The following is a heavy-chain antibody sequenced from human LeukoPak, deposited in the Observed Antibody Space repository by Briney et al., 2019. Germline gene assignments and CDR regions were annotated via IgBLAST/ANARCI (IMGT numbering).Heavy chain of an antibody. CDR2: IYSDNT. Sequence: GGSLRLSCTVSGFTVSSNSMSWVRQAPGKGLEWVSFIYSDNTHYSDSVKGRFTISRDNSKNTLYLQMNSLRDEDTAVYYCTKDRSRQQMWGSVKKWFDPWGQGTLVTVSS. CDR1: GFTVSSNS. J-gene: IGHJ5*02. V-gene: IGHV3-66*03. D-gene: IGHD6-13*01. CDR3: TKDRSRQQMWGSVKKWFDP.